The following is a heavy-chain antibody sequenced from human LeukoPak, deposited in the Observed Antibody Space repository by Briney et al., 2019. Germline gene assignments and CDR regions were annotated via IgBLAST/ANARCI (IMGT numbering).Heavy chain of an antibody. Sequence: PGETLSLTCDVSGYSISSGYYWGWIRQPPGKGLEWIGSIYHSGSTYYNPPFKSRVTISVDTSKNQFSLRLSSVTAADTAVYYCARNMTTVTPGAFDIWGQATAVTVSS. V-gene: IGHV4-38-2*01. CDR2: IYHSGST. CDR3: ARNMTTVTPGAFDI. J-gene: IGHJ3*02. CDR1: GYSISSGYY. D-gene: IGHD4-17*01.